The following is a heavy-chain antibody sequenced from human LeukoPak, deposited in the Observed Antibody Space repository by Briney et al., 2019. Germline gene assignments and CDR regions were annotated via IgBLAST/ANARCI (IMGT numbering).Heavy chain of an antibody. CDR2: INSDGSGG. V-gene: IGHV3-74*01. D-gene: IGHD6-19*01. CDR1: GSTISGYY. Sequence: GGSLRLSCAVSGSTISGYYMHWVRQVPGKGLVWVSRINSDGSGGAYADSVKGRFTISRDSAKNTLYLQANSLRAEDTAMYYCLMYTSGWNWGQGTLVTVSS. CDR3: LMYTSGWN. J-gene: IGHJ4*02.